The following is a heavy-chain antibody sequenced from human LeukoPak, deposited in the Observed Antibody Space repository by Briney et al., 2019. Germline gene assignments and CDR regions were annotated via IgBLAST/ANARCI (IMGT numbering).Heavy chain of an antibody. D-gene: IGHD1-14*01. CDR1: GYTFTNYY. Sequence: ASVKVSCKASGYTFTNYYMHWVRQAPGQGREWMGIINPSGGSTSYTQKFQGRVTMTRDTSTSTVYMELSSLRSEDTAVYYCARVSPTGISYNLDYWGQGTLVTVSS. CDR2: INPSGGST. CDR3: ARVSPTGISYNLDY. V-gene: IGHV1-46*01. J-gene: IGHJ4*02.